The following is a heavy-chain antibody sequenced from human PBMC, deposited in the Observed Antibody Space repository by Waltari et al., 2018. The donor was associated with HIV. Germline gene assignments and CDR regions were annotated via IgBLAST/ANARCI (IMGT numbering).Heavy chain of an antibody. CDR1: GYSFTSYW. V-gene: IGHV5-51*01. CDR2: LYPVYSDT. CDR3: ARGKVVVTATKGARAFDI. D-gene: IGHD2-21*02. Sequence: EVQLVQSGAEVKKPGESLKISCKGSGYSFTSYWIGWVRQMPGKGLEWMGILYPVYSDTRYSPSFPGQVTISADKSISTAYLQWSSLKASDTAMYYCARGKVVVTATKGARAFDIWGQGTMVTVSS. J-gene: IGHJ3*02.